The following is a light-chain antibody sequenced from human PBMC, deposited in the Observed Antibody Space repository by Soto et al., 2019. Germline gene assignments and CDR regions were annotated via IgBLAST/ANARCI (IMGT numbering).Light chain of an antibody. J-gene: IGKJ2*01. V-gene: IGKV1-39*01. CDR1: QTINTY. CDR3: QQSARVPRT. CDR2: SAS. Sequence: DIQMTQSPSSLSASVGGGVTITCRASQTINTYLNWYQQKPGKAPKLLIHSASSLQSGVPSRFSRSGSGTDFTLTISSLQPEDFATYYCQQSARVPRTFGQGTKLEIK.